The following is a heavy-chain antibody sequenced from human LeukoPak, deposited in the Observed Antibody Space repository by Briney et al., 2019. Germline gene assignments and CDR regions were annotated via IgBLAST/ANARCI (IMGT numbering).Heavy chain of an antibody. D-gene: IGHD6-13*01. CDR3: AKDLPYSSSWYANRFDP. CDR1: GFTFSSYA. J-gene: IGHJ5*02. CDR2: ISGSGGST. V-gene: IGHV3-23*01. Sequence: GGSLRLSCAVSGFTFSSYAMSWVRQAPGKGLEWVSAISGSGGSTYYADSVEGRFTISRDNSKNTLYLQMNRLRAEDTAVYYCAKDLPYSSSWYANRFDPWGQGTLVTVSS.